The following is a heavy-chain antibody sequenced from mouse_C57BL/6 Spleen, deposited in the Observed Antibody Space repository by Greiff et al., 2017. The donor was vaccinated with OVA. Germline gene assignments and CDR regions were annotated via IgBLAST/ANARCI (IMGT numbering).Heavy chain of an antibody. V-gene: IGHV1-18*01. J-gene: IGHJ1*03. Sequence: EVQLQQSGPELVKPGASVKIPCKASGYTFTDYNMDWVKQSHGKSLEWIGDINPNNGGTIYNQKFKGKATLTVDKSSSPAYMELRSLTSEDTAVYYCARSGDYYGSSYWYFDVWGTGTTVTVSS. D-gene: IGHD1-1*01. CDR1: GYTFTDYN. CDR3: ARSGDYYGSSYWYFDV. CDR2: INPNNGGT.